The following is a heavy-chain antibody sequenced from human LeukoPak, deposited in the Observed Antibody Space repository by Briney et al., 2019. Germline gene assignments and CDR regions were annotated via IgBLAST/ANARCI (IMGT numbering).Heavy chain of an antibody. J-gene: IGHJ4*02. V-gene: IGHV4-34*01. CDR3: ARAVRTSMATYGIDD. CDR1: GGSFSGYS. D-gene: IGHD3-10*01. Sequence: PSETLSLTCAVYGGSFSGYSWTWICHPPGKGLGCMGEINHSGSTNYSPSLQSRVIISVDTSKNQFTLKWRSVTAADTAVYYCARAVRTSMATYGIDDWGQGTLVTAAS. CDR2: INHSGST.